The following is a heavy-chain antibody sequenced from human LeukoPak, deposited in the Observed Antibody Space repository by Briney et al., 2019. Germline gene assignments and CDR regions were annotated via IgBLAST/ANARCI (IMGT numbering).Heavy chain of an antibody. CDR1: GGSISSYY. Sequence: KPSETLSLTCTASGGSISSYYWSWIRQPPGKGLEWIGYIYYSGSTNYNPSLKSRVTISVDTSKNQFSLKLSSVTAADTAVYYCARSVYSSGWPYFDYWGQGTLVTVSS. V-gene: IGHV4-59*01. CDR3: ARSVYSSGWPYFDY. J-gene: IGHJ4*02. D-gene: IGHD6-19*01. CDR2: IYYSGST.